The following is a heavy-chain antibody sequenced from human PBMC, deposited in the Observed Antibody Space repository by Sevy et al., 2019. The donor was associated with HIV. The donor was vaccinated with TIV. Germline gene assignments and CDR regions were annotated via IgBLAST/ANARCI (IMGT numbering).Heavy chain of an antibody. D-gene: IGHD3-3*01. Sequence: SETLSLTCAVYGGSFSGYYWSWIRQPPGKGLEWIGEINHSGSTNYNPSLKSRVTISVDTSKNQFSLKLSSVTAADTAVYYCARGGSITIFGVVPDAFDIWGQWTMVTVSS. J-gene: IGHJ3*02. CDR1: GGSFSGYY. CDR3: ARGGSITIFGVVPDAFDI. CDR2: INHSGST. V-gene: IGHV4-34*01.